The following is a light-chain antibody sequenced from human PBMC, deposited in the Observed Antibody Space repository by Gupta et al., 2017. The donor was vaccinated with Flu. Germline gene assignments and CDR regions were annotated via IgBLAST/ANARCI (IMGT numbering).Light chain of an antibody. V-gene: IGLV2-8*01. CDR3: SSYAGSNGVI. Sequence: QSALTPPPSASGSPGQSVTISCTGTSSDIGGYNYVSWFQQHPGKAPKLIMYEVSKWPSGVPDRFSGSKSGNKASLTVSGLQADDEADYYCSSYAGSNGVIFGGGTKLTVL. J-gene: IGLJ2*01. CDR2: EVS. CDR1: SSDIGGYNY.